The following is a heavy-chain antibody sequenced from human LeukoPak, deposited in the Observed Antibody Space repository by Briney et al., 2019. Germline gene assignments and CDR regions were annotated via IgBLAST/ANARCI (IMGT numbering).Heavy chain of an antibody. Sequence: ASVKVSCKASGYTFTDYYMHWVRQAPGQGLEWMGRINFNSGGTNYAQKLQGRVTMTRDTSISTAYMELSSLRSEDTAVYYCARAHDSSGYYPKYYFDYWGQGTLVTVSS. J-gene: IGHJ4*02. CDR1: GYTFTDYY. CDR2: INFNSGGT. V-gene: IGHV1-2*06. CDR3: ARAHDSSGYYPKYYFDY. D-gene: IGHD3-22*01.